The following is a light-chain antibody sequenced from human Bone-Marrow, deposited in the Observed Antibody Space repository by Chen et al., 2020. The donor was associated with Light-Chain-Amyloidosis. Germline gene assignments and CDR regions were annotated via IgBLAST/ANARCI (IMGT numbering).Light chain of an antibody. Sequence: QSALTQPASVSGSPEESITISCIGTSSDVGGYNYVSWYQQHPGKAPKLIIYEVSHRPSGVPNRFSGSKSGNTASLTISGLQPEDEADYYCISFTSLNTLVFGGGTKLTVL. V-gene: IGLV2-14*01. CDR3: ISFTSLNTLV. CDR2: EVS. J-gene: IGLJ3*02. CDR1: SSDVGGYNY.